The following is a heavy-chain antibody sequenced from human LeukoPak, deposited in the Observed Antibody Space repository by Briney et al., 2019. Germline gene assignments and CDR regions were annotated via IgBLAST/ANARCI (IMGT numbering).Heavy chain of an antibody. Sequence: GGSLRLSCAASGFTFGSYSMNWVRQAPGKGLEWVSYISGSSSDIKYADSVKGRFTISRDNAKNSLYLQMNSLRAEDTAVYYCAKVLKQWLVPYSDYWGQGTLVTVSS. CDR3: AKVLKQWLVPYSDY. D-gene: IGHD6-19*01. CDR1: GFTFGSYS. CDR2: ISGSSSDI. J-gene: IGHJ4*02. V-gene: IGHV3-48*01.